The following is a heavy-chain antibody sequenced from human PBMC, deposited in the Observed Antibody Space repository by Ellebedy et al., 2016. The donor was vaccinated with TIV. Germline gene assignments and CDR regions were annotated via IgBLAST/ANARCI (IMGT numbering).Heavy chain of an antibody. CDR3: ARTSPGYDYTFDY. Sequence: AASVKVSCKASGYTFTSYGFAWVRQAPGQALEWMGWLSPYNGNTYYAQHLQGRVTMTTETYTTTAYMELRSLTSDDTALYYCARTSPGYDYTFDYWGQGTLVTVSS. V-gene: IGHV1-18*01. J-gene: IGHJ4*02. CDR1: GYTFTSYG. D-gene: IGHD5-12*01. CDR2: LSPYNGNT.